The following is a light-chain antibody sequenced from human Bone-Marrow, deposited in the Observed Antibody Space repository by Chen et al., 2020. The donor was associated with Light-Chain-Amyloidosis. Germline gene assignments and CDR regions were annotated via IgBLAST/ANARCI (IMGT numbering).Light chain of an antibody. CDR3: QQCYISPCT. J-gene: IGKJ2*02. V-gene: IGKV4-1*01. CDR2: WAS. CDR1: QTVLFSVNNKNY. Sequence: DIVMMQSPDSLAVSLGEMATINCKSSQTVLFSVNNKNYLNWYQQRQGQPPRLLIHWASARESGVPDRFSGSGSETDFTLTISSLQAEDVAVYYCQQCYISPCTFGQGTKVEI.